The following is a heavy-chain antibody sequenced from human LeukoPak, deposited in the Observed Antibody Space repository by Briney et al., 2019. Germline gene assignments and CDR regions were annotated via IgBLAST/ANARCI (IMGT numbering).Heavy chain of an antibody. CDR1: GFSFTSYA. D-gene: IGHD6-13*01. CDR3: ARDLGQQLTS. J-gene: IGHJ5*02. CDR2: ISSSGSTI. Sequence: GGSLRLSCAASGFSFTSYAMSWVRQAPGKGLEWVSYISSSGSTIYYADSVKGRFTISRDNAKNSLYLQMNSLRAEDTAVYYCARDLGQQLTSWGQGTLVTVSS. V-gene: IGHV3-48*03.